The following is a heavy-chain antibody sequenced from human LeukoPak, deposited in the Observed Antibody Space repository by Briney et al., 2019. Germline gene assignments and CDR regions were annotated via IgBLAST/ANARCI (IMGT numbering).Heavy chain of an antibody. J-gene: IGHJ4*02. Sequence: NPSETLSLTCAVYGGSFSGYYWSWIRQPPGKGLEWIGEINHSGSTNYNPSLKSRVTISVDTSKNQFSLKLSSVTAADTAVYYCAGARTNGDFYFDYWGQGTLVTVSS. CDR1: GGSFSGYY. CDR2: INHSGST. D-gene: IGHD4-17*01. CDR3: AGARTNGDFYFDY. V-gene: IGHV4-34*01.